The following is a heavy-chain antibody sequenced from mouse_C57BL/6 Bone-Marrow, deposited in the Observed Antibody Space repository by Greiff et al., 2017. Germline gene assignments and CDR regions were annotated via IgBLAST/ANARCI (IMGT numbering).Heavy chain of an antibody. D-gene: IGHD2-13*01. Sequence: QVQLQQPGAELVKPGASVKLSCKASGYTFTSYWMQWVKQRPGQGLEWIGEIDPSDSYTNYNQKFKGKATLTVDTSSSTAYMQLSSLTSEDSAVYCCASAAGRNGDPDYWGQGTTLTVSS. CDR1: GYTFTSYW. J-gene: IGHJ2*01. CDR3: ASAAGRNGDPDY. CDR2: IDPSDSYT. V-gene: IGHV1-50*01.